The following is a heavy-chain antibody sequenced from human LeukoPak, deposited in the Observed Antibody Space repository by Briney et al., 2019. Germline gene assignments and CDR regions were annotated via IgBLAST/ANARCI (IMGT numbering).Heavy chain of an antibody. CDR3: VKGRLFRGGFDS. Sequence: GGSLRLSCAASGFTVSNNYMSWVRQVPGKGPEWVSGILDNGDTKYAEYVKGRFTISRDNSKNTLYLQMSSLRADDTAVYYCVKGRLFRGGFDSWGQGTLVSVS. D-gene: IGHD2-15*01. J-gene: IGHJ4*02. CDR2: ILDNGDT. V-gene: IGHV3-53*01. CDR1: GFTVSNNY.